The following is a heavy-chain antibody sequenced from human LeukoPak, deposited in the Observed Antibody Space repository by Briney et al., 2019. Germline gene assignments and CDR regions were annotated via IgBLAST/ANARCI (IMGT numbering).Heavy chain of an antibody. CDR3: ARGCTSTSCLFDP. J-gene: IGHJ5*02. V-gene: IGHV4-4*07. CDR2: IVTSGNT. Sequence: SETLSLTCTVSGDSISTYYWSWIRQPAGKGLEWIGRIVTSGNTNYSPSLNSRVTLSLDTSKNQFFLQLTSVTAADTAVYYCARGCTSTSCLFDPWGQGTLVTVSS. CDR1: GDSISTYY. D-gene: IGHD2-2*01.